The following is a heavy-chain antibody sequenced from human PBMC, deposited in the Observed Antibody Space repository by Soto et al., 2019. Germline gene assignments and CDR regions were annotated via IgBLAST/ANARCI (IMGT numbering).Heavy chain of an antibody. D-gene: IGHD4-17*01. V-gene: IGHV4-31*03. CDR3: ARDADYGGSRGGMDV. Sequence: QVRLEESGPGLVKPSETLSLICSVSGGSVNNADYFWSWIRHHPENGLEWIGYIYYSGSTRYNPSCKTRATRSIDTSKNQCSLRVNSVTVADTAVYFCARDADYGGSRGGMDVWGRGTKVAVSS. CDR1: GGSVNNADYF. J-gene: IGHJ6*02. CDR2: IYYSGST.